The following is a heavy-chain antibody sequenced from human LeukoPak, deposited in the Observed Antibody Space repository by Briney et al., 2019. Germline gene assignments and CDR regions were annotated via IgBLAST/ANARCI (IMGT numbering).Heavy chain of an antibody. CDR1: VGTFSSYA. Sequence: ASMNVSFKASVGTFSSYAISRVRQAPGQGREWMGRIIPIFGTANYAQKFQGRVTITADKSTSTAYMELSSLRSEDTAVYYCAREGYSSSWSWFDPWGQGTLVTVSS. J-gene: IGHJ5*02. V-gene: IGHV1-69*06. CDR3: AREGYSSSWSWFDP. CDR2: IIPIFGTA. D-gene: IGHD6-13*01.